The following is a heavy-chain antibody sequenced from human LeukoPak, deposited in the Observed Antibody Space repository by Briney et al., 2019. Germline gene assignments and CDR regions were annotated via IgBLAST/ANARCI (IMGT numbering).Heavy chain of an antibody. J-gene: IGHJ4*02. V-gene: IGHV7-4-1*02. CDR1: GYTFTNYA. CDR3: AREGRSGSSWYLAN. D-gene: IGHD6-13*01. Sequence: ASVKVSCKASGYTFTNYAVNWVRQAPGQGLEWMGWINTNTGNPTYAQCFTGRFVFSLDTSVSTAYLQISSLKAEDTAVYYCAREGRSGSSWYLANWGQGTLVTVSS. CDR2: INTNTGNP.